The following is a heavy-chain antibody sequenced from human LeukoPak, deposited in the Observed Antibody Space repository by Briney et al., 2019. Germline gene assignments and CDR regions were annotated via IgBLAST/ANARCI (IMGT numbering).Heavy chain of an antibody. CDR3: ARRDPVLRFLEGEDY. D-gene: IGHD3-3*01. J-gene: IGHJ4*02. CDR2: INPNSGGT. V-gene: IGHV1-2*02. CDR1: GYTFTGYY. Sequence: ASVKVSCKASGYTFTGYYMHWVRQAPGQGLEWMGWINPNSGGTNYAQKFQGRVTMTRDTSISTAYMELSRLRSDDTAVYYCARRDPVLRFLEGEDYWGQGTLVTVSS.